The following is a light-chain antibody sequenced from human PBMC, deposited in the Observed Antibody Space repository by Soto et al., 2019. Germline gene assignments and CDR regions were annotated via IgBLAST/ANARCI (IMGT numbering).Light chain of an antibody. Sequence: DIKLSHSRYARSACIARGVALTCMTSLSITTDLNWNQQKPGKAPKLLIYAASSLQSGVPSRFSGSGSVTDFTLNMSSLQPEDIATDYCQRSYSMPRPFGQGTKVDIK. V-gene: IGKV1-39*01. CDR1: LSITTD. CDR2: AAS. CDR3: QRSYSMPRP. J-gene: IGKJ1*01.